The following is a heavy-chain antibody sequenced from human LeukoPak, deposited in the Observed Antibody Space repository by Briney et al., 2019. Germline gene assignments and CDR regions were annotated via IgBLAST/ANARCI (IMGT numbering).Heavy chain of an antibody. Sequence: GASVKVSCKASGYTFTSYTMHWVRQAPGQRLEWMGWINAGNGNTKYSQKFQGRVTITRDTSASTAYMELSSLRSEDTAVYYCARPRGNNSGGFDYWGQGTLVAVSS. V-gene: IGHV1-3*01. D-gene: IGHD6-19*01. CDR2: INAGNGNT. CDR3: ARPRGNNSGGFDY. J-gene: IGHJ4*02. CDR1: GYTFTSYT.